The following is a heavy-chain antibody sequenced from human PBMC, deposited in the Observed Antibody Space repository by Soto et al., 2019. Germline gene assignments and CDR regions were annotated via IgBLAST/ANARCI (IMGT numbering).Heavy chain of an antibody. Sequence: SETLSLTCTVSGGSISSYYWSWIRQPPGKGLEWIGYIYYSGSTNYNPSLKSRVTISVDTSKNQFSLKLSSVTAADTAVYYCARHGTGTTWFDPWGQGPLVTVS. CDR1: GGSISSYY. D-gene: IGHD1-1*01. CDR3: ARHGTGTTWFDP. J-gene: IGHJ5*02. CDR2: IYYSGST. V-gene: IGHV4-59*01.